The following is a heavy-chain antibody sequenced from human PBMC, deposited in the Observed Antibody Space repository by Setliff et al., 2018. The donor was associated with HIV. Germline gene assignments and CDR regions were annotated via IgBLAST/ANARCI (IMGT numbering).Heavy chain of an antibody. CDR1: GGSISSYSYF. Sequence: SETLSLTCTVSGGSISSYSYFWGWVRQPPGKGLEWIGNIYRSGSTYYYNPSLKSRVTMSVDTSKNQFSMKLSSVTAAYTAVYYCARPEQANDWGYYLDSWGQGTLVTVS. J-gene: IGHJ4*02. V-gene: IGHV4-39*01. D-gene: IGHD7-27*01. CDR3: ARPEQANDWGYYLDS. CDR2: IYRSGSTY.